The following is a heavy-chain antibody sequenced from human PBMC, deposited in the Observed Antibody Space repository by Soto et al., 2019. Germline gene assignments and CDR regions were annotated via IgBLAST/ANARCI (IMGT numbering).Heavy chain of an antibody. D-gene: IGHD5-12*01. V-gene: IGHV4-59*08. CDR3: ARYEYSGYDRAFEI. CDR2: IYDSGST. CDR1: GGSISGYY. Sequence: SETLSLTCTVSGGSISGYYWSWIRQPPGKGLEWIGYIYDSGSTKYNPSLKSRVTISVDTSKNQFSLRLSSVTAADTAVYYCARYEYSGYDRAFEIWGQGTMVTVSS. J-gene: IGHJ3*02.